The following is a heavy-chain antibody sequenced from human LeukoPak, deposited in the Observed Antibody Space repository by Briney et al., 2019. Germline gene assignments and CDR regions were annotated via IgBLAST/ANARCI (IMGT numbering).Heavy chain of an antibody. J-gene: IGHJ3*02. Sequence: GRSLRLSCAASGFTFSSYGIHWVRQAPGKGLEWVAVISYDGSKKYYADSVKGRFTISRDNSKNTLYLQMNSLRAEDTAVYYCASGSYEDAFDIWGQGTMVTVSS. CDR2: ISYDGSKK. CDR3: ASGSYEDAFDI. CDR1: GFTFSSYG. V-gene: IGHV3-30*03. D-gene: IGHD1-26*01.